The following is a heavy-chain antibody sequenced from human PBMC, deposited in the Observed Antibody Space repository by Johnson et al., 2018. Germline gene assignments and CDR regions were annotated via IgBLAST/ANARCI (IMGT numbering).Heavy chain of an antibody. CDR3: ARDLMVYAMNAFDI. CDR1: GFTFSSYS. Sequence: VQLVQSGGGLVKPGGSLRLSCAASGFTFSSYSMNWVRQAPGKGLEWVSSVSSSSSHIYYADSVKGRFTISRDNAKNSLSLQMNSRRAEDTAVYYCARDLMVYAMNAFDIWGQGTMVTVSS. J-gene: IGHJ3*02. D-gene: IGHD2-8*01. V-gene: IGHV3-21*01. CDR2: VSSSSSHI.